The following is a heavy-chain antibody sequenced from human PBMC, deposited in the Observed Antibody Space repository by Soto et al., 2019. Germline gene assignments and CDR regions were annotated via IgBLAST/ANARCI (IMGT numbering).Heavy chain of an antibody. D-gene: IGHD3-10*01. V-gene: IGHV4-30-4*01. J-gene: IGHJ4*02. Sequence: QVQLQESGPGLVKPSQTLSLTCTVSGGSISSGDYYWSWIRQPPGKGLEWIGYIYYSGSTYYNPSLMSRFTLSLDTSKNQFSLKLSSVTAADTAVYYCARGTRDLNYYGSGSWNDYWGQGTLVTVSS. CDR1: GGSISSGDYY. CDR2: IYYSGST. CDR3: ARGTRDLNYYGSGSWNDY.